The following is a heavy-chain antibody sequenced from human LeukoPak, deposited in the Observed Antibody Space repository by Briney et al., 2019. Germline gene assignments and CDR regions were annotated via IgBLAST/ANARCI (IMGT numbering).Heavy chain of an antibody. CDR1: GGTFSSYA. J-gene: IGHJ6*03. CDR2: IIPIFGTA. D-gene: IGHD3-3*01. CDR3: ARCSDFWSGSKGYYYMDV. V-gene: IGHV1-69*13. Sequence: SVKVSCKASGGTFSSYAISWVRQAPGQGLEWMGGIIPIFGTANYAQKFQGRVTITADESTSTAYMELSSLRSEDTAVYYCARCSDFWSGSKGYYYMDVWGKGTTVTVSS.